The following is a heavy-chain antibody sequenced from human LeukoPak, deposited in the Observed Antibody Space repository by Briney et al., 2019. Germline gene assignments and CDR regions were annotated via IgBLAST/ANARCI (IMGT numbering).Heavy chain of an antibody. CDR1: GGSISSSSYY. D-gene: IGHD5-12*01. CDR3: ARSYAWRYSGYDSWQQLANFDY. Sequence: SETLSLTCTVSGGSISSSSYYWGWIRQPPGKGLEWIGSIYYSGSTYYNPSLKSRVTISVDTSKNQFSLKLSSVTAADTAVYYCARSYAWRYSGYDSWQQLANFDYWGQGTLVTVSS. CDR2: IYYSGST. J-gene: IGHJ4*02. V-gene: IGHV4-39*01.